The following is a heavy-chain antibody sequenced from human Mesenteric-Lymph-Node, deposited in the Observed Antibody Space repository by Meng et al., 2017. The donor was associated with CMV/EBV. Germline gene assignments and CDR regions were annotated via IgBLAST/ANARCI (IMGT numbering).Heavy chain of an antibody. D-gene: IGHD2-2*01. CDR3: ARDSGNCRSANCFARAYYYYGMDV. Sequence: GGSLRLSCAASGFTFSIYWMTWVRQAPGKGLEWVANIKEDGSEKYYVDSVKGRFIISRDNAKNSLDLQMNSLRAEDTAVYYCARDSGNCRSANCFARAYYYYGMDVWGQGTTVTVSS. CDR1: GFTFSIYW. V-gene: IGHV3-7*01. CDR2: IKEDGSEK. J-gene: IGHJ6*02.